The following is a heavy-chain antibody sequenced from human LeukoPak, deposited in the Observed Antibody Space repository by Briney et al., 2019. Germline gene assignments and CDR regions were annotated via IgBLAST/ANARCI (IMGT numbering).Heavy chain of an antibody. CDR2: ISGSGGST. Sequence: KSGGSLRLSCAASGFTFSSYAMSWVRQAPGKGLEWVSAISGSGGSTYYADSVKGRFTISRDNSKNTLYLQMDSLRAEDTALYYCARGQQLVKTDWGQGTLVTVSS. V-gene: IGHV3-23*01. CDR1: GFTFSSYA. D-gene: IGHD6-13*01. CDR3: ARGQQLVKTD. J-gene: IGHJ4*02.